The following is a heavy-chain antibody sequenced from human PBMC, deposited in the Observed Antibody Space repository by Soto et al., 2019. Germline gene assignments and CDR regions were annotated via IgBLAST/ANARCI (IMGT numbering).Heavy chain of an antibody. V-gene: IGHV3-53*02. D-gene: IGHD6-13*01. CDR3: ARCSGWYGQCYFDC. CDR1: GFIVSSSY. CDR2: IYSDGRT. J-gene: IGHJ4*02. Sequence: DVQLVETGVGLIQPGGSLRLSCAASGFIVSSSYMSWVRQAPGKGLEWVSVIYSDGRTYYADSVKGRFTISRDNSKNTLYLQMNSLSAEDTAVYYCARCSGWYGQCYFDCWGQGTLVTVSS.